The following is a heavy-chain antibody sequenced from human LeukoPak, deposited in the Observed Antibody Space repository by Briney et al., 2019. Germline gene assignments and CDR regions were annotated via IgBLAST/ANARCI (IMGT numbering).Heavy chain of an antibody. CDR3: AKKKRELRGFDY. CDR2: ISGSGAST. V-gene: IGHV3-23*01. J-gene: IGHJ4*02. D-gene: IGHD1-7*01. Sequence: GGSLRLSCAASGFTFSSYAMNWVRQAPGKGLEWVSVISGSGASTYSADSVKGRFTISRDNSKTTLYLQMNSLRAEDTAVYYCAKKKRELRGFDYWGQGTLVTVSS. CDR1: GFTFSSYA.